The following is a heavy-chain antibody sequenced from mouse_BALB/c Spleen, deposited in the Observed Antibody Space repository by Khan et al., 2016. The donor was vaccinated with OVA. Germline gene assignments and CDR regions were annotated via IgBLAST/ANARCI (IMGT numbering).Heavy chain of an antibody. CDR2: IRYSGST. V-gene: IGHV3-1*02. CDR1: GYSITSGYG. Sequence: EVQLVESGPGLVKPSQSLSLTCTVTGYSITSGYGWNWIRQFPGNKLEWMGYIRYSGSTNYNPSLKSRISITRDTSKNQFFLQLNSVTTDDTATYYCARTARIKYWGQGTTLTVSS. CDR3: ARTARIKY. D-gene: IGHD1-2*01. J-gene: IGHJ2*01.